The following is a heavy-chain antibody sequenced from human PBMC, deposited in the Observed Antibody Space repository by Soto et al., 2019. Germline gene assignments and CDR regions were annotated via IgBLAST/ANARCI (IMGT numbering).Heavy chain of an antibody. J-gene: IGHJ6*02. CDR3: ARDSTTVAYYYGMDV. CDR2: IYYSGST. D-gene: IGHD4-4*01. CDR1: GGSISSYY. V-gene: IGHV4-59*01. Sequence: ASETLSLTCTVSGGSISSYYWSWIRQPPGKGLEWIGYIYYSGSTNYNPSLKSRVTISVDTSKNQFSLKLSSVTAADTAVYYCARDSTTVAYYYGMDVWGQGTTVTVSS.